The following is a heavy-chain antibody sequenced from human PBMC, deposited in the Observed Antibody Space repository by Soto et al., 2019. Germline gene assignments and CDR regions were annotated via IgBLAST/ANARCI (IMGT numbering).Heavy chain of an antibody. Sequence: GGSLRLSCAASGFTFSSYDMHWVRQGTGKGLEWVSAIGTAGDTYYPGSVKGRFTISRENAKNSLSLQMNSLRAGDTAVYYCAREWHCSGSSCYPGRAFDIWGQGTMVTVSS. CDR3: AREWHCSGSSCYPGRAFDI. CDR1: GFTFSSYD. CDR2: IGTAGDT. V-gene: IGHV3-13*01. J-gene: IGHJ3*02. D-gene: IGHD2-15*01.